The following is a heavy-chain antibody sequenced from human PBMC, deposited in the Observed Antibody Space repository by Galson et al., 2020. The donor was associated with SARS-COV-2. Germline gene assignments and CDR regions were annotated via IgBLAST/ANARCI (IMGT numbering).Heavy chain of an antibody. CDR2: IHSTGNT. Sequence: SETLSLTCAVSGGSISTDDYYWTWIRQPPGKGLEWIGDIHSTGNTYYNPSLKSRVTTSIDTSKNQFSLKLTSVTTADTAVYFCARTSSTGTREYYFGYWGQGTLGTVSS. J-gene: IGHJ4*02. D-gene: IGHD4-17*01. CDR1: GGSISTDDYY. CDR3: ARTSSTGTREYYFGY. V-gene: IGHV4-30-4*01.